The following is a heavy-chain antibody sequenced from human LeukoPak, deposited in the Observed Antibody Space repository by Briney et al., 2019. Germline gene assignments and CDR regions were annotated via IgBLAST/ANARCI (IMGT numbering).Heavy chain of an antibody. CDR2: IKQDGSEK. Sequence: GGSLRLSCAASGFIFSSYWMSWVRQAPGKGLEWVANIKQDGSEKYYVDSVKGRFTISRDNSKNTLYLQMNSLRAEDTAVYYCAREWLDYYYYGMDVWGQGTTVTVSS. D-gene: IGHD6-19*01. V-gene: IGHV3-7*01. CDR1: GFIFSSYW. J-gene: IGHJ6*02. CDR3: AREWLDYYYYGMDV.